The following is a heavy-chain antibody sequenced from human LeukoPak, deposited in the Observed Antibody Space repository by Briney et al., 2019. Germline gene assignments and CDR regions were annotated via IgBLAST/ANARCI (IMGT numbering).Heavy chain of an antibody. CDR1: GFTFSSYA. Sequence: GGSLRLSCAASGFTFSSYAMSWVRQAPGKGLEWVSAISGSGGSTYYADSVKGRFTISRDNSKNTLYLQMNSLRAEDTAVHYCAKVGPRYDFWSGYGLDWGQGTLVTVSS. CDR3: AKVGPRYDFWSGYGLD. CDR2: ISGSGGST. J-gene: IGHJ4*02. D-gene: IGHD3-3*01. V-gene: IGHV3-23*01.